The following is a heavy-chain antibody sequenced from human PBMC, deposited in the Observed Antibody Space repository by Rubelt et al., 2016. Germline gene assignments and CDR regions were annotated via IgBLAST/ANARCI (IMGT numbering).Heavy chain of an antibody. V-gene: IGHV1-2*02. CDR3: ARVTVTVVTADDAFDI. D-gene: IGHD4-23*01. CDR1: GGTFSSYA. J-gene: IGHJ3*02. CDR2: INPNSGGT. Sequence: GVKKPGSSVKVSCKASGGTFSSYAISWVRQAPGQGLEWMGWINPNSGGTNYAQKFQGRVTMTRDTSISTAYMELSRLRSDDTAVYYCARVTVTVVTADDAFDIWGQGTMVTVSS.